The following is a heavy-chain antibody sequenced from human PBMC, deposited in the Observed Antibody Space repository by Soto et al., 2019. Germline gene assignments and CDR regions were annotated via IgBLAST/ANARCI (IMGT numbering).Heavy chain of an antibody. CDR2: ISLDGGHT. J-gene: IGHJ6*02. Sequence: PGGSLRLSCAASRFTFDDYTMHWVRQAPGKGLEWVSLISLDGGHTYYADSMKGRFTISRDNSKNSLYLQMNVVRTEDSGLYYCAKDSASVSCGYYDYGMDVWGQGTTVTVSS. D-gene: IGHD2-21*01. CDR1: RFTFDDYT. CDR3: AKDSASVSCGYYDYGMDV. V-gene: IGHV3-43*01.